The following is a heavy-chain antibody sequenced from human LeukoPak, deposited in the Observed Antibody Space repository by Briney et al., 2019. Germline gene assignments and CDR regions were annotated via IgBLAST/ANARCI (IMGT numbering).Heavy chain of an antibody. CDR3: ARDSGYQLLYCWFDP. V-gene: IGHV1-2*02. Sequence: ASVKVSCKASGYTFTGYYMHWVRQAPGQGLEWMGWINPNSGGTNYAQKFQGRVTMTRDTSISTAYMELSRPRSDDTAVYYCARDSGYQLLYCWFDPWGQGTLVTVSS. J-gene: IGHJ5*02. CDR1: GYTFTGYY. CDR2: INPNSGGT. D-gene: IGHD2-2*02.